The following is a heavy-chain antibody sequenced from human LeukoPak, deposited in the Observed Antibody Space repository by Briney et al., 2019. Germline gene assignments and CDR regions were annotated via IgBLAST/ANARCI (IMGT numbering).Heavy chain of an antibody. D-gene: IGHD3-10*01. Sequence: SETLSLTCTVSGGSISSYYWSWIRQPPGKGLEWIGYIYYSGSTNYNPSLKSRVTISVDTSKNQFSLKLSSVTVADTAVYYCARGEFVGYYFDYWGQGTLVTVSS. V-gene: IGHV4-59*01. CDR1: GGSISSYY. CDR2: IYYSGST. CDR3: ARGEFVGYYFDY. J-gene: IGHJ4*02.